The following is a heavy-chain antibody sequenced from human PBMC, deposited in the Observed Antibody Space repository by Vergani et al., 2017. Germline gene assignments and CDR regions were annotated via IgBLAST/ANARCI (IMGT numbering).Heavy chain of an antibody. Sequence: QVQLVESGGGVVQPGGSLRLSCAASGFTFSSYGMHWGRQAPGKGLEWVAFIQYDGSNKYYADSVKGRFTISRDNSKKTLYLQMNRLRTEDTAVYYCAKDLGSSTWWGWFHPWSQGTLVTVSS. CDR1: GFTFSSYG. J-gene: IGHJ5*02. CDR2: IQYDGSNK. V-gene: IGHV3-30*02. D-gene: IGHD6-13*01. CDR3: AKDLGSSTWWGWFHP.